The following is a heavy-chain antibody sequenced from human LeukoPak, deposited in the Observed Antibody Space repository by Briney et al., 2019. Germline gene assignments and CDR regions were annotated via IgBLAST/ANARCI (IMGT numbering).Heavy chain of an antibody. D-gene: IGHD6-6*01. Sequence: PSETLSLTCTVSGGSISSSSYYWGWFRQPPGKGLEWIGSSYYSSTTYDNPSLNRRVTLSVDTSKTPFSLKLTSVTAADTAVYYCARQYSSSSEAYFDYWGQGTLVTVSS. V-gene: IGHV4-39*01. CDR1: GGSISSSSYY. J-gene: IGHJ4*02. CDR2: SYYSSTT. CDR3: ARQYSSSSEAYFDY.